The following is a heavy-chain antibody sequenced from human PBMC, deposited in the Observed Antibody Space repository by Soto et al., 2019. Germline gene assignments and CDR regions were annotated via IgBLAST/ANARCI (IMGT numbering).Heavy chain of an antibody. J-gene: IGHJ4*02. CDR2: IYYSGST. D-gene: IGHD6-19*01. CDR3: ARETYTAVAGMGIDY. Sequence: ASETLSLTFTVSGGSVSSGSYYWSWFRQRPGKGLEWIGYIYYSGSTNYDPSLKCRVTISVDTSKNQFSLKLSSVTAADTAVYYCARETYTAVAGMGIDYWGQGILVIFSS. V-gene: IGHV4-61*01. CDR1: GGSVSSGSYY.